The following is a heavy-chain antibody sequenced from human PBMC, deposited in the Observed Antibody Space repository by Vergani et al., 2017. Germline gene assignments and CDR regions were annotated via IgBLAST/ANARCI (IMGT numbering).Heavy chain of an antibody. J-gene: IGHJ5*01. V-gene: IGHV4-61*02. CDR3: ASRGYSSRSYFDS. Sequence: QVQLQESGPGLVKPSQTLSLTCTVSGGSINSQNYYWSWIRQPAGKGLEWIGRIHTSGSTNYNPSLKSRVTMSEDTSKNQFPLKLTSVTAADTAVYYCASRGYSSRSYFDSWGQGTLVTVSS. D-gene: IGHD3-10*01. CDR2: IHTSGST. CDR1: GGSINSQNYY.